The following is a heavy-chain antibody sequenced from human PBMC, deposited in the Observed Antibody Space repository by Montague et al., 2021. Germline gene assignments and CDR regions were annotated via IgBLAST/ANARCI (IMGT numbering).Heavy chain of an antibody. CDR3: ARQGFYESGGFLI. V-gene: IGHV4-59*01. CDR1: GDSINGWY. D-gene: IGHD3-22*01. J-gene: IGHJ4*02. Sequence: SETLSLTCSVSGDSINGWYWSWIRQPPGKGLEWIGSVFYSGATNYNPSLKSRVTMSADTSKNQVSLKVNSVTAADTAVYYCARQGFYESGGFLIWGLGTLVTVSS. CDR2: VFYSGAT.